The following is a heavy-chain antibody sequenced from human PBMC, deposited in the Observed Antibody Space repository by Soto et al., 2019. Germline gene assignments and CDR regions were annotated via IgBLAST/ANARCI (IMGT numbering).Heavy chain of an antibody. CDR2: IYYSGST. CDR3: ARVYYDILTGYYRVDP. D-gene: IGHD3-9*01. V-gene: IGHV4-59*01. CDR1: GGSISSYY. Sequence: SETLSLTCTVSGGSISSYYWSWIRQPPGKGLEWIGYIYYSGSTNYNPSLKSRVTISVDTSKNQFSLKLSSVTAADTAVYYCARVYYDILTGYYRVDPWGQGTLVTV. J-gene: IGHJ5*02.